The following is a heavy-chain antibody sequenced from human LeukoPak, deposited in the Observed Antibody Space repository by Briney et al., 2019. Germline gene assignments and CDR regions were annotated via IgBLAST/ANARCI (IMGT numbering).Heavy chain of an antibody. V-gene: IGHV4-30-4*07. CDR1: GGSISSGGYS. Sequence: SQTLSLTCAVSGGSISSGGYSWNWIRQPPGKGLEWIGYLYYSGSTSYNPSLKSRVTISVDTSKNQFSLKLSSVTAADTAVYYCASGYSGYDAYYFDYWGQGTLVTVSS. J-gene: IGHJ4*02. D-gene: IGHD5-12*01. CDR2: LYYSGST. CDR3: ASGYSGYDAYYFDY.